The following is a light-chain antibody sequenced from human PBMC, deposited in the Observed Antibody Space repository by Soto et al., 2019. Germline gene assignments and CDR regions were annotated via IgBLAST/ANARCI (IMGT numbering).Light chain of an antibody. CDR3: QKYASAPQR. CDR2: AAS. V-gene: IGKV1-27*01. J-gene: IGKJ3*01. Sequence: DIVVPQCPSSLSASMGDRVTITCRASQGIANDLAWFQQKPGQVPKLLIYAASTLKSGVPSRFSGSGSGTDFTLTISSLQPEDVATYYCQKYASAPQRFGPQTKVDI. CDR1: QGIAND.